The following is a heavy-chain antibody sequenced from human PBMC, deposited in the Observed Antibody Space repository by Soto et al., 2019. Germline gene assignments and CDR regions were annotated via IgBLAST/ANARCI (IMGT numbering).Heavy chain of an antibody. Sequence: QVQLQESGPGLVKPSETLSLTCTVSGGSVSSGSYYWSWIRQPPGKGLEWIGYIYYSGSTNYNPSLKRRVTISVDTSKNQFSLKLSSVTAADTAVYYCARDGGWLQLGDWGQGTLVTVSS. CDR1: GGSVSSGSYY. CDR2: IYYSGST. J-gene: IGHJ4*02. D-gene: IGHD5-12*01. V-gene: IGHV4-61*01. CDR3: ARDGGWLQLGD.